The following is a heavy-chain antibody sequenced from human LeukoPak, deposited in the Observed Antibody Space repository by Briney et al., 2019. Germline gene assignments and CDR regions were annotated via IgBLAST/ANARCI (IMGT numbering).Heavy chain of an antibody. CDR1: GFTFSSYA. CDR3: AIMHGYYDGSGFWVQ. J-gene: IGHJ4*02. D-gene: IGHD3-22*01. V-gene: IGHV3-23*01. CDR2: VSPSGDRT. Sequence: GSLRLSCAASGFTFSSYAMSWVRQAPGKGLEWVSFVSPSGDRTSNADSVEGRFTISRDNTRNTLYLQMNSLRDEDTGVYYCAIMHGYYDGSGFWVQWGQGTLVTVSS.